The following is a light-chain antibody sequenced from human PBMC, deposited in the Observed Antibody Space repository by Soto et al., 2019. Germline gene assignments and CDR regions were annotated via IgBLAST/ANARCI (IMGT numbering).Light chain of an antibody. CDR1: QAIGSN. V-gene: IGKV3-15*01. CDR2: GGS. Sequence: EIVLAQSPATLSVSPGERVTLSCRATQAIGSNLAWYLQRPGQAPRLLMYGGSTRATDVPPRFSGSGSGTEFTLTITGLQSEDFAMYLCQQYKGMPWTFGQGTRLEI. J-gene: IGKJ1*01. CDR3: QQYKGMPWT.